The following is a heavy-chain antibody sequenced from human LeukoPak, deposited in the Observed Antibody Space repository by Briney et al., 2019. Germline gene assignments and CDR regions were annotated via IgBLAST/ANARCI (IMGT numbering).Heavy chain of an antibody. CDR1: GYTFTGYY. J-gene: IGHJ4*02. CDR2: INLSTGGT. V-gene: IGHV1-2*02. Sequence: ASVKVSCKASGYTFTGYYMHWMRQSPGQGLEWMGWINLSTGGTNYAQKFQGRVTMTRDTSISTAYMELRRLRYDDTAVYYCARWAGGDEPVASFDYWGQGTLVTVSS. D-gene: IGHD3-10*01. CDR3: ARWAGGDEPVASFDY.